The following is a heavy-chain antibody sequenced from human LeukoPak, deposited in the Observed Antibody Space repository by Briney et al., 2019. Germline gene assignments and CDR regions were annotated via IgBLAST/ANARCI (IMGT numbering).Heavy chain of an antibody. D-gene: IGHD3-3*01. CDR3: ARVLQNYYHMDV. CDR2: IYASGSD. J-gene: IGHJ6*03. Sequence: SSETLSLTCTVSGVSINSHYWSGVRQPPGEGLEGVGFIYASGSDNYNSAIKSRATMTVNTSKNQFSLKLNSVSAADTAVYYGARVLQNYYHMDVWGKGTTVTVSS. CDR1: GVSINSHY. V-gene: IGHV4-59*11.